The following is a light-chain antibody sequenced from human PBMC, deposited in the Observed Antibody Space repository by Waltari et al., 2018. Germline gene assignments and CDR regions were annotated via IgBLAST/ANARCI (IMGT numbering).Light chain of an antibody. CDR1: QSVSNY. J-gene: IGKJ4*01. CDR2: DAS. CDR3: QQRSNWPQLT. V-gene: IGKV3-11*01. Sequence: EIVLPQSPATLSLSPGERATISCRARQSVSNYLAWYQQNPGQAPRLLIYDASNRATGIPARFSGSGSGTDFTLTISSLEPEDFAVYYCQQRSNWPQLTFGGGTKVEIK.